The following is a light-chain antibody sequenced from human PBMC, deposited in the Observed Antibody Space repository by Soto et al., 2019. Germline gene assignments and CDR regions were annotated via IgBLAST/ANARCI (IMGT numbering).Light chain of an antibody. CDR3: QQFNSYPRT. CDR2: SAS. CDR1: QDIRNY. J-gene: IGKJ1*01. Sequence: DIQLTQSPSFLSASVGDRVTITCRASQDIRNYLAWYQQEPGKAPKVLIYSASTLQSGVPSSFSGSGSGTEFTLTISSLQPEDFATYYCQQFNSYPRTFGQGTKVEIK. V-gene: IGKV1-9*01.